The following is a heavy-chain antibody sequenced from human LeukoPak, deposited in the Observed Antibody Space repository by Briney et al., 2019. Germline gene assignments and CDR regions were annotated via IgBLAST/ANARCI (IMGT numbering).Heavy chain of an antibody. CDR3: AKDYYDSSGYHPEYFQH. V-gene: IGHV3-23*01. CDR2: ISGGGSST. D-gene: IGHD3-22*01. J-gene: IGHJ1*01. Sequence: GGALRVSCAASRFTFSSYAMSWVRQAPGKGLEWVSRISGGGSSTYYADSVKGRFTISRDNSKNTLYLQMNSLRAEDTAVYYCAKDYYDSSGYHPEYFQHWGQGTLVTVSS. CDR1: RFTFSSYA.